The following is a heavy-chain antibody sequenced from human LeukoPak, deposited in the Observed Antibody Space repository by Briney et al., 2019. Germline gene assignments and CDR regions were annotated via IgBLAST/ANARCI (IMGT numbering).Heavy chain of an antibody. CDR1: GFTFNNYQ. CDR2: RTEDGSEE. J-gene: IGHJ4*02. V-gene: IGHV3-7*01. D-gene: IGHD1-26*01. CDR3: TRWGVQWGPDY. Sequence: GGPLRLSCVVSGFTFNNYQMTWVPQAPGRGLEWVDNRTEDGSEEYYVDSVKGRFSISRDNAHNSLYLQMCSLRAQDTAVYYCTRWGVQWGPDYWGQGTLVTVSS.